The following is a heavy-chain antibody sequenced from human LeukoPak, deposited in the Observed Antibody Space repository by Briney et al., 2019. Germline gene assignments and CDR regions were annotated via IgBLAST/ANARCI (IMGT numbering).Heavy chain of an antibody. CDR1: GYTFSSYG. CDR2: ISAYTGNT. V-gene: IGHV1-18*01. Sequence: GASVKVSCKASGYTFSSYGISWVRQAPGQGLEWMGWISAYTGNTNYAQNLQGRVTMTTDTSTSTAFMELRSLRSDDTAVYYCARDYPSRVGATAYFDYWGQGTLVTVSS. J-gene: IGHJ4*02. CDR3: ARDYPSRVGATAYFDY. D-gene: IGHD1-26*01.